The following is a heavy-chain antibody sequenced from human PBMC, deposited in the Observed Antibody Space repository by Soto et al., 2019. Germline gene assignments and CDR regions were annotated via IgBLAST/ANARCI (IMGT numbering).Heavy chain of an antibody. V-gene: IGHV1-8*01. J-gene: IGHJ6*03. CDR1: GYTFTSYD. D-gene: IGHD3-3*01. Sequence: ASVKVSCKASGYTFTSYDINWVRQATGQGLEWMGWMNPNSGNTGYAQKFQGRVTMTRNTSISTAYMELSSLKSEDTAVYNCGRRNRYYDFWSGINYYYYYMDVWGKGTTVTVSS. CDR2: MNPNSGNT. CDR3: GRRNRYYDFWSGINYYYYYMDV.